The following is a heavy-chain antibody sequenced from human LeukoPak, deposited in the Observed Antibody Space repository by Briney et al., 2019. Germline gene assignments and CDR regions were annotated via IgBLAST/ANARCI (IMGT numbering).Heavy chain of an antibody. CDR2: ISAYNGNT. CDR1: GYTFTSYG. CDR3: ARDKEEQWLAYNWFDP. Sequence: ASVKVSCKASGYTFTSYGISWVRQAPGQGLEWMGWISAYNGNTNYAQKLQGRVTMTTDTSTSTAYMELRSLRSDDTAVYYCARDKEEQWLAYNWFDPWGQGTLVTVSS. D-gene: IGHD6-19*01. J-gene: IGHJ5*02. V-gene: IGHV1-18*01.